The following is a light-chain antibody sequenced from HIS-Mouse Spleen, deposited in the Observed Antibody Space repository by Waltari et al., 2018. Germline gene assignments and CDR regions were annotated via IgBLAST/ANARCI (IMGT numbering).Light chain of an antibody. J-gene: IGKJ1*01. V-gene: IGKV1-9*01. CDR1: QAISSY. Sequence: DIQLTQSPSFLSASVGDRVTITCRASQAISSYLAWYQQKPGKAPKLLIYAASTLQSGVPSRFRGSGSGTEFTLTISRLQPEDFATYYCQQLNSYPPTFGQGTKVEIK. CDR3: QQLNSYPPT. CDR2: AAS.